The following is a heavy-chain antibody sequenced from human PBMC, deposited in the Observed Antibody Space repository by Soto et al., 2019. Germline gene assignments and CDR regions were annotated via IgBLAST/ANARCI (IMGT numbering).Heavy chain of an antibody. CDR2: IYHSGST. V-gene: IGHV4-30-2*01. CDR3: ATYWGPRNWFAP. CDR1: GGSISSGGYA. J-gene: IGHJ5*02. Sequence: SETLSLTCAVSGGSISSGGYAWSWIRQPPGKGLEWIGYIYHSGSTYYNPSLKSRVTISVDRSKNQFSLKLSSVTAADTAVYYCATYWGPRNWFAPWGQGTLVTVSS. D-gene: IGHD2-21*01.